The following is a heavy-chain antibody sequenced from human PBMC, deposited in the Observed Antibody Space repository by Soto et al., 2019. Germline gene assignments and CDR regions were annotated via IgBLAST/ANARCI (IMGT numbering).Heavy chain of an antibody. Sequence: LSLTCSVSGASFTDFYWTWIRQPAGKGLEWIGRIYASENIDYNPSLKSRVTMSIDTSKRQFSLNLTSVTAAATAMYYCARSGGGFNSDYWGHGTLVTVSS. CDR2: IYASENI. J-gene: IGHJ4*01. D-gene: IGHD2-15*01. V-gene: IGHV4-4*07. CDR3: ARSGGGFNSDY. CDR1: GASFTDFY.